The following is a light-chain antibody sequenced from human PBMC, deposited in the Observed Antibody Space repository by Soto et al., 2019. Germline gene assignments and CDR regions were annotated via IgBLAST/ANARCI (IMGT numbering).Light chain of an antibody. J-gene: IGKJ4*01. CDR2: GAS. CDR3: QQYHNWPLT. Sequence: EIVMTQSPATLSVSPGERVTLSCRASQSVGRSLAWYQQEPGQAPRLLIYGASTMATGTPIRFSGFGSGTEFTLTISSLQSEDFVVYYCQQYHNWPLTFGGGTKVEIK. CDR1: QSVGRS. V-gene: IGKV3D-15*01.